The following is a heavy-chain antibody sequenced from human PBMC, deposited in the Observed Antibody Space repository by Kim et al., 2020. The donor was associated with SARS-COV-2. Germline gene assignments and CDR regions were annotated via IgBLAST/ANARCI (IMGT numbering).Heavy chain of an antibody. Sequence: SETLSLTCAVYGGSFSGYYWSWIRQPPGKGLEWIGEINHSGSTNYNPSLKSRVTISVDTSKNQFPLKLSSVTAADTAVYYCARGPQRGSSWYAFYWGQGTLVTVSS. CDR2: INHSGST. D-gene: IGHD6-13*01. CDR1: GGSFSGYY. CDR3: ARGPQRGSSWYAFY. V-gene: IGHV4-34*01. J-gene: IGHJ4*02.